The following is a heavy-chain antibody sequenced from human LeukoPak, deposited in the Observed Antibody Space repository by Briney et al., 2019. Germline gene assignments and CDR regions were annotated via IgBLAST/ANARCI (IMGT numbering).Heavy chain of an antibody. J-gene: IGHJ4*02. CDR1: GGSIKSYF. CDR2: IYHTGST. V-gene: IGHV4-59*01. Sequence: KASETLSLTCTVSGGSIKSYFWNWIRQPPGKGLEWIGYIYHTGSTHSSPSLKSRVTISVGTSKNQFSLKLSSVTAADTAVYYCARDGGESLSTFDYWGQGSLVTVSS. CDR3: ARDGGESLSTFDY. D-gene: IGHD2-21*01.